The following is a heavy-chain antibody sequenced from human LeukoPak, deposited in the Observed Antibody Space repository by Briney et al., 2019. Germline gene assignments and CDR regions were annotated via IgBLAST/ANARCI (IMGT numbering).Heavy chain of an antibody. CDR1: GFTFSSYE. V-gene: IGHV3-48*03. CDR3: ARDPGAHIVVVTADKDEAFDI. D-gene: IGHD2-21*02. CDR2: ISSSGSTI. Sequence: PGGSLRLSCAASGFTFSSYEMNWVRQAPGKGLEWVSYISSSGSTIYYADSVKGRFTISRDNAKNSLYLQMNSLRAEDTAVYYCARDPGAHIVVVTADKDEAFDIWGQGTMVTVSS. J-gene: IGHJ3*02.